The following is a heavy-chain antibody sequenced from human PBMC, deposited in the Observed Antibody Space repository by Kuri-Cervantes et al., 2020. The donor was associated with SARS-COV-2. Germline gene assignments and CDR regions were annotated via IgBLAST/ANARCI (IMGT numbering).Heavy chain of an antibody. D-gene: IGHD2-15*01. CDR2: FDPEDGET. CDR1: GYTLTELS. J-gene: IGHJ5*02. CDR3: ATGSVLYWSSGDWFDP. V-gene: IGHV1-24*01. Sequence: APVKVSCRVSGYTLTELSMHWVRQAPGKGLEWMGGFDPEDGETIYAQKFQGRVTMTEDTSTDTAYMELSSLRAEDTAVYYCATGSVLYWSSGDWFDPWGQGTLVTVSS.